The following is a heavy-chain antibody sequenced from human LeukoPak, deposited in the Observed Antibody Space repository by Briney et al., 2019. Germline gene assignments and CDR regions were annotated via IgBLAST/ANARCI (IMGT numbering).Heavy chain of an antibody. Sequence: ASVKVSCKASGYTFTSYYMHWVRQAPGQGLEWMGIINPSGGSTSYAQKFQGRVTMTRDTSTSTVYMELSSLRSEDTAVYYCARTLGGGYSSGWFNYWGQGTLVTVSS. V-gene: IGHV1-46*01. CDR1: GYTFTSYY. J-gene: IGHJ4*02. CDR3: ARTLGGGYSSGWFNY. D-gene: IGHD6-19*01. CDR2: INPSGGST.